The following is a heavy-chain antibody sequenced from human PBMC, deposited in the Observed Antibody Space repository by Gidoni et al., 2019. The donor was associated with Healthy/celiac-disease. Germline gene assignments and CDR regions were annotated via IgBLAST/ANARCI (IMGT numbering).Heavy chain of an antibody. Sequence: VQLVESVGRLVKPGLTLRLSCTASGFTFCNYALSWVRQAPGKGLEWVGFIRSNAYGGTTEYAASVKGRFTISRDDSKSIAYMQMNSLKTEDTAVYYCTRLKATLVVVAATPDYWGQGTLVTVSS. V-gene: IGHV3-49*04. D-gene: IGHD2-15*01. CDR1: GFTFCNYA. CDR3: TRLKATLVVVAATPDY. J-gene: IGHJ4*02. CDR2: IRSNAYGGTT.